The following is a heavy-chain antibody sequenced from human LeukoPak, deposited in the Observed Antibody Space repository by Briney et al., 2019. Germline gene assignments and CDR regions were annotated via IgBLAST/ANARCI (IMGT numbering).Heavy chain of an antibody. Sequence: GGSLRLSCAASGFTFSSYGMHWVRQAPGKGLEWVAVIWYDGSNKYYADSVKGRFTISRDNSKNTLYLQMNSLRVEDTAVYYCARDKTVDARWFDPWGQGTLVTVSS. CDR3: ARDKTVDARWFDP. CDR2: IWYDGSNK. V-gene: IGHV3-33*01. D-gene: IGHD4-23*01. CDR1: GFTFSSYG. J-gene: IGHJ5*02.